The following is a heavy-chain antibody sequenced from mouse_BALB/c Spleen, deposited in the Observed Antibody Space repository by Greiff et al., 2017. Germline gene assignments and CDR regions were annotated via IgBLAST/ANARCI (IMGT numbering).Heavy chain of an antibody. J-gene: IGHJ1*01. CDR1: GYTFTSYW. D-gene: IGHD1-2*01. V-gene: IGHV1-7*01. CDR3: AILRLQYFDV. CDR2: INPSTGYT. Sequence: QVQLQQSGAELAKPGASVKMSCKASGYTFTSYWMHWVKQRPGQGLEWIGYINPSTGYTEYNQKFKDKATLTADKSSSTAYMQLSSLTSEDSAVYYCAILRLQYFDVWGAGTMVTVSS.